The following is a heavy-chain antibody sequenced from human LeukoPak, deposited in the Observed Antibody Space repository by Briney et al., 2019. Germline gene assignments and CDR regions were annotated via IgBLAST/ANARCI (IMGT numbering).Heavy chain of an antibody. Sequence: ASVKVSCKASGYTFTGYYMHWVRQAPGQGLEWMGGIIPIFGTANYAQKFQGRVTITTDESTSTAYMELSSLRSEDTAVYYCARDSSYYDSSGYLRWGQGTLVTVSS. CDR1: GYTFTGYY. CDR2: IIPIFGTA. J-gene: IGHJ4*02. D-gene: IGHD3-22*01. CDR3: ARDSSYYDSSGYLR. V-gene: IGHV1-69*05.